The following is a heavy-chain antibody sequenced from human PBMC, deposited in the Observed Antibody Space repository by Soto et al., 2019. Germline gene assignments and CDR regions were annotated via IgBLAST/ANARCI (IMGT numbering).Heavy chain of an antibody. V-gene: IGHV4-34*01. D-gene: IGHD4-17*01. Sequence: ASETLSLTCAVYGGSFSGYYWSWIRQPPGKGLEWIGEINHSGSTNYNPSLKSRVTISVDTSKNQFSLKLSSVTAADTAVYYCARVGMTTVTNYDYWGQGTLVTVSS. CDR3: ARVGMTTVTNYDY. J-gene: IGHJ4*02. CDR2: INHSGST. CDR1: GGSFSGYY.